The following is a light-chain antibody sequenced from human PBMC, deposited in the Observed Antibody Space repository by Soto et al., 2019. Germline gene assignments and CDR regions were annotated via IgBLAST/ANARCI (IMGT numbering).Light chain of an antibody. J-gene: IGKJ1*01. CDR3: QQYDSTPPT. Sequence: EIVLTQSPGTLSLSPGERATLSCRASQSVNSNYLAWYQRKPGQAPRLLIYGASNRATDIPYRFSASGSGRDFTLTTTRLEAEDFAVYYCQQYDSTPPTFGQGTKVEVK. CDR1: QSVNSNY. V-gene: IGKV3-20*01. CDR2: GAS.